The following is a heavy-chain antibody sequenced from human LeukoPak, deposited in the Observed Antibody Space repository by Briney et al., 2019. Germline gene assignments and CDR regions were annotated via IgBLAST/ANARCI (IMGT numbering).Heavy chain of an antibody. CDR1: GGSISSGDYY. Sequence: SETLSLTCTVSGGSISSGDYYWSWIRQPPGKGLEWTGYIYYSGSTYYNLSLKSRVTISVDTSKNQFSLKLSSVTAGNTGVYFWARVITIFGVVIDTYYFDYWGQGTLVTVSS. V-gene: IGHV4-30-4*02. D-gene: IGHD3-3*01. CDR2: IYYSGST. CDR3: ARVITIFGVVIDTYYFDY. J-gene: IGHJ4*02.